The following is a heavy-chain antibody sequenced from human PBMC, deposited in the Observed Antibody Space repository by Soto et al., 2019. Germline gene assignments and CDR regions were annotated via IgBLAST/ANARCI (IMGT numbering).Heavy chain of an antibody. V-gene: IGHV4-30-4*01. CDR2: IYKSATT. J-gene: IGHJ5*01. CDR1: GDSISNLDYF. CDR3: ARGRYCLTGRCFPNWFDS. Sequence: SETLSLTCSVSGDSISNLDYFWAWIRQPPGQALEYIGYIYKSATTYYNPSFESRVAISVDTSKSQFSLNVTSVTAADTAVYFCARGRYCLTGRCFPNWFDSWGQGSLVTV. D-gene: IGHD7-27*01.